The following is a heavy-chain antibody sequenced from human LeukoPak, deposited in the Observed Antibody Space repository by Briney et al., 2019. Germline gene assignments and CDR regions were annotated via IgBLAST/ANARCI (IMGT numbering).Heavy chain of an antibody. CDR1: GYTFTSYS. CDR2: ISAYNGNT. V-gene: IGHV1-18*01. Sequence: ASVKVSCKASGYTFTSYSISWVRQAPGQGLEWMGWISAYNGNTNYAQKLQGRVTMTTDTSTSTAYMELRSLRSDDTAVYYCARDRRYCSSTSCYKGYAFDIWGQGTMVTVSS. CDR3: ARDRRYCSSTSCYKGYAFDI. J-gene: IGHJ3*02. D-gene: IGHD2-2*02.